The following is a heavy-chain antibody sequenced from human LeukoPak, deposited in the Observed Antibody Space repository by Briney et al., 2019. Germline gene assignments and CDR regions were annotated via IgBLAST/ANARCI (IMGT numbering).Heavy chain of an antibody. CDR3: ERDYGA. Sequence: GGPLRLSCEASGFTFSRYWMHWVRQAPGKGLMWVSRINSDGSATTYADFVKGRFTISRDNAKNTVYLQMNSLRVDDTAIYYCERDYGAWGQGTLVTVSP. CDR2: INSDGSAT. D-gene: IGHD4/OR15-4a*01. CDR1: GFTFSRYW. V-gene: IGHV3-74*03. J-gene: IGHJ5*02.